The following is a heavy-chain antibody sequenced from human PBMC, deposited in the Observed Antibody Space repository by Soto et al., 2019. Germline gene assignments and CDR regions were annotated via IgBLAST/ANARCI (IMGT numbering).Heavy chain of an antibody. J-gene: IGHJ3*01. CDR3: AREEGYCNHGPCYRGAFDF. V-gene: IGHV3-21*02. CDR1: GFTFRDYS. Sequence: EVQLVESGGGLVKPGGSPRLSCAASGFTFRDYSMLWVRQAPGKGLEWLAFIGNSNNPTFYADSVRGRFTISRDNAKNSVYLQINSLRVEDTAVYYSAREEGYCNHGPCYRGAFDFWCQGTIVTVSS. D-gene: IGHD2-8*01. CDR2: IGNSNNPT.